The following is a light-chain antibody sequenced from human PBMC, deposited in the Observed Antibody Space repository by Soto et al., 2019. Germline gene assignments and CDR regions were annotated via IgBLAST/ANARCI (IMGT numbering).Light chain of an antibody. CDR2: STS. V-gene: IGKV1-39*01. CDR1: QSIAGY. Sequence: DIQMTQSPSSLSASVGDRVTIACRASQSIAGYLNWYRQKPGKAPELLIYSTSNLHSGVTPRFSGSGSGADFKLTISSLQPEVFAPYFCQKCFNNPTFGRGTKVDFK. J-gene: IGKJ1*01. CDR3: QKCFNNPT.